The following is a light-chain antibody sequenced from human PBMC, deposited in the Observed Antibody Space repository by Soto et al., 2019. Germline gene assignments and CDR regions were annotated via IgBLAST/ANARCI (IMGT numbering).Light chain of an antibody. CDR2: GNT. Sequence: QSVLTQPPSVSGAPGQRVTISCSGSSPDIGAGFDVHWYQHLPGTAPKLLIYGNTNRPSGVPGRFSGSKSGTSASLVISGLQAEDEADYYCQSYENSRTGFYVFXTGTNVTVL. V-gene: IGLV1-40*01. CDR3: QSYENSRTGFYV. J-gene: IGLJ1*01. CDR1: SPDIGAGFD.